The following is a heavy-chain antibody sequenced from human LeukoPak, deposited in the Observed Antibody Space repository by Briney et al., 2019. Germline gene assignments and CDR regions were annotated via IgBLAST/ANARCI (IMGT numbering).Heavy chain of an antibody. D-gene: IGHD3-16*01. Sequence: PGGSLRLSCAASGFTFSTYGMHWVRQAPGKGLEWVTFIRYDGSNKYYADSVKGRFTISRDNSKSTLYLQMNSLRAEDTAVYYCAKCLRPLDYYYYMDVWVKGTTVTVSS. CDR2: IRYDGSNK. CDR3: AKCLRPLDYYYYMDV. V-gene: IGHV3-30*02. J-gene: IGHJ6*03. CDR1: GFTFSTYG.